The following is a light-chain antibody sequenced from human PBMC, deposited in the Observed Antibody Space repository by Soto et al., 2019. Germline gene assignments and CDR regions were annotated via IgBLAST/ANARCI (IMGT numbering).Light chain of an antibody. CDR2: GAS. J-gene: IGKJ1*01. CDR3: QQYNNWPRWT. V-gene: IGKV3-15*01. CDR1: QSVSSH. Sequence: EIVMTQSPATLSVSPWEGATLSCRPSQSVSSHLAWYQQKPGQAPSLLLYGASTRATAIPARFSGSGSGTEFTLTISSLQSEDFAVYYCQQYNNWPRWTFGQGTKVDIK.